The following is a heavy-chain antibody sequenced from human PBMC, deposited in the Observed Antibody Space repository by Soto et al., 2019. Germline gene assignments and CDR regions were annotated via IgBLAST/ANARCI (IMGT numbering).Heavy chain of an antibody. D-gene: IGHD4-17*01. CDR3: TRTGYGDHAGY. Sequence: QVQLVQSGAEVKKPGASVKVSCKASGYSFVTYDINWVRQASGQGLEWMGWMNPNSGNTGYAQKFQGRVTMTRDTSKSTAYMELSSLRSEDTAVYYCTRTGYGDHAGYWGQGTLVTVSS. CDR2: MNPNSGNT. J-gene: IGHJ4*02. CDR1: GYSFVTYD. V-gene: IGHV1-8*01.